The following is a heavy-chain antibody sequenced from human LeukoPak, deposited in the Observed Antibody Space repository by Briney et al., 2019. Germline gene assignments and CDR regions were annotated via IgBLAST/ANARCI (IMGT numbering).Heavy chain of an antibody. CDR2: ISYDGNNK. V-gene: IGHV3-30-3*02. J-gene: IGHJ4*02. CDR3: AKSDSSGSFLFDY. CDR1: GFTFSSYA. D-gene: IGHD3-10*01. Sequence: GGSLRLSCAASGFTFSSYAMHWVRQAPGKGLEWMAVISYDGNNKYYADSVKGRFTISRDNSKNTLYLQMNSLRAEDTAVYYCAKSDSSGSFLFDYWGQGTLVTVSS.